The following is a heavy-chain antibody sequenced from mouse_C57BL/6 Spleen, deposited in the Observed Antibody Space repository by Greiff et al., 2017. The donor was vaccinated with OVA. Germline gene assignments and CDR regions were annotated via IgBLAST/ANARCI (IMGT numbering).Heavy chain of an antibody. J-gene: IGHJ4*01. CDR1: GYTFTSYG. Sequence: QVQLKQSGAELARPGASVKLSCKASGYTFTSYGISWVKQRTGQGLEWIGEIYPRSGNTYYNEKFKGKATLTADKSSSTAYMELRSLTSEDSAVYFCARNYGSDYAMDYWGQGTSVTVSS. CDR3: ARNYGSDYAMDY. D-gene: IGHD1-1*01. CDR2: IYPRSGNT. V-gene: IGHV1-81*01.